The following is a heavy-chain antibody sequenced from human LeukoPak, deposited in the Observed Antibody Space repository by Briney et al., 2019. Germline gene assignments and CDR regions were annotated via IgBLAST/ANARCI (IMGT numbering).Heavy chain of an antibody. CDR3: ARVAGEASGYHPFDI. V-gene: IGHV3-7*01. D-gene: IGHD3-22*01. CDR2: IKQDASET. CDR1: GFIIFKSW. Sequence: GGSLSLSCAESGFIIFKSWMTWVRQAPGKGLEWVAIIKQDASETYYLDSVKGRFTISRDNAKNSIYLHMTRLRVEDTAVYYCARVAGEASGYHPFDIWGQGTMVTASS. J-gene: IGHJ3*02.